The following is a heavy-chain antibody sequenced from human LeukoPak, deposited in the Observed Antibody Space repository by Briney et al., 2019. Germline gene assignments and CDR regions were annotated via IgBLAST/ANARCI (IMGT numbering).Heavy chain of an antibody. Sequence: SETLSLTCTVSGGSISSSGYYWGWIRQPPGKGLEWIGSIYYSGSTYYNPSLKSRVTISVDTSKNQFSLKLSSVTAADTAVYYCARAPIDILTGYYKGPDAFDIWGQGTMVTVSS. V-gene: IGHV4-39*07. D-gene: IGHD3-9*01. J-gene: IGHJ3*02. CDR1: GGSISSSGYY. CDR3: ARAPIDILTGYYKGPDAFDI. CDR2: IYYSGST.